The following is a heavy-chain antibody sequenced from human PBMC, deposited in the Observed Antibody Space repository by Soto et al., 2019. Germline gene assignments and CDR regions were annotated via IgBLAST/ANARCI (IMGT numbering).Heavy chain of an antibody. Sequence: QITLKESGPTLVKPTQTLTLTCTFSGFSLSTSGVGVGGIRQPPGKALEWLALIYWDDDKRYSPSLKSRITISKDTAKDQVVLTVTNIDPVDTATYYCAHFTVTTYYAFDIWGQGTMVTVSS. CDR3: AHFTVTTYYAFDI. V-gene: IGHV2-5*02. D-gene: IGHD4-17*01. J-gene: IGHJ3*02. CDR2: IYWDDDK. CDR1: GFSLSTSGVG.